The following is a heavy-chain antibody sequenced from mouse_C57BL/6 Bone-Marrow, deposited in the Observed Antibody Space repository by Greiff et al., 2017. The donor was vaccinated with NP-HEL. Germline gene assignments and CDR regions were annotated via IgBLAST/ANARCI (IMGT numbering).Heavy chain of an antibody. CDR2: INPSNGGT. V-gene: IGHV1-53*01. J-gene: IGHJ2*01. Sequence: QVQLKQPGTELVKPGASVKLSCKASGYTFTSYWMHWVKQRPGQGLEWIGNINPSNGGTNYNEKFKSKATLTVDKSSSTAYMQLSSLTSEDSAVYYCARVRAMVREYYFDYWGQGTTLTVSS. CDR3: ARVRAMVREYYFDY. D-gene: IGHD2-2*01. CDR1: GYTFTSYW.